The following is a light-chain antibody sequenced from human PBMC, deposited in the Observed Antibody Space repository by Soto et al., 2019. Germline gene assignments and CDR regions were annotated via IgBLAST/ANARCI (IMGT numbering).Light chain of an antibody. V-gene: IGKV3-15*01. J-gene: IGKJ5*01. CDR2: GAS. CDR3: QQRNNWPLT. Sequence: PQAPSSRPGLQGSRVTLSETASQRVSIYLAWYQQKPGKAPRLLIYGASTRATEIPPSFTGSGSGTEFTLTISSLQPEDIAAYYCQQRNNWPLTFGQGTRVDIK. CDR1: QRVSIY.